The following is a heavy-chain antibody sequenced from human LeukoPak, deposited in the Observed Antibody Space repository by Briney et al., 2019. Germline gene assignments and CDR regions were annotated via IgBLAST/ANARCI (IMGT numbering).Heavy chain of an antibody. CDR3: ARGSFEYSSSPTVYGMDV. J-gene: IGHJ6*02. CDR2: IIPIFGTA. CDR1: GGTFSSYA. D-gene: IGHD6-6*01. Sequence: ASVTVSCKASGGTFSSYAISWVRQAPGQGLEWMGGIIPIFGTANYAQKFQGRVTITADESTSTAYMELSSLRSEDTAVYYCARGSFEYSSSPTVYGMDVWGQGTTVTVSS. V-gene: IGHV1-69*13.